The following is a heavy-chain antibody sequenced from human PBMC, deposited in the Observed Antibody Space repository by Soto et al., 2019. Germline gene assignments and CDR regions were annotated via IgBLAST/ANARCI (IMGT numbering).Heavy chain of an antibody. Sequence: SVKVSCKASGGTFSSYTISWVRQAPGQGLEWMGRISPILGIANYAQKFQGRVTITTDKSTSTAYMELRSLRSDDTAVYYCARRDYYDSSGYFHWGQGTLVTVSS. CDR1: GGTFSSYT. CDR2: ISPILGIA. V-gene: IGHV1-69*02. CDR3: ARRDYYDSSGYFH. J-gene: IGHJ4*02. D-gene: IGHD3-22*01.